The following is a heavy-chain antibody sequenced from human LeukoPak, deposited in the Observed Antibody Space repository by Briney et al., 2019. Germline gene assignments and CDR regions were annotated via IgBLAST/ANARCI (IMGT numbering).Heavy chain of an antibody. V-gene: IGHV4-30-4*01. CDR3: ARDSGEERLDYFDY. D-gene: IGHD1-26*01. CDR2: IYYSGST. Sequence: SQTLSLTCTVSGGSISSGDYYWSWIRQPPGKGLEWIGYIYYSGSTYYNPSLKSRVTISVDTSKNQFSLKLSSVTAADTAVYYCARDSGEERLDYFDYWGQGTLVTVSS. J-gene: IGHJ4*02. CDR1: GGSISSGDYY.